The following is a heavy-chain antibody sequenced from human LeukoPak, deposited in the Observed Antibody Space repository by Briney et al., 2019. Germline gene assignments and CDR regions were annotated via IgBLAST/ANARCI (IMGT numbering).Heavy chain of an antibody. Sequence: SETLSLTCTVSGGSISSYYWSWIRQPAGKGLEWIGRIYTSGSTNYNPSLKSRVTMSVDTSKNQFSLKLSSVTAADTAVYYCARSKWFGELPYEYFQHWGQGTLVTVSS. V-gene: IGHV4-4*07. CDR2: IYTSGST. CDR3: ARSKWFGELPYEYFQH. D-gene: IGHD3-10*01. J-gene: IGHJ1*01. CDR1: GGSISSYY.